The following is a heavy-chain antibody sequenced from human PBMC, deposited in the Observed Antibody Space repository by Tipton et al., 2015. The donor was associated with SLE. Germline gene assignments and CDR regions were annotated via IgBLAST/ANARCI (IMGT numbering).Heavy chain of an antibody. V-gene: IGHV4-4*07. J-gene: IGHJ2*01. CDR1: GGSITSYY. CDR3: ARERPGDSSGWYFDL. CDR2: IYTSGST. D-gene: IGHD6-19*01. Sequence: TLSLTCTVSGGSITSYYWSWIRQPAGKGLEWIGRIYTSGSTNYNPSLKSRVTLSVDTSKNQFSLMLSSVTAADTAVYYCARERPGDSSGWYFDLWGRGTLVTGSS.